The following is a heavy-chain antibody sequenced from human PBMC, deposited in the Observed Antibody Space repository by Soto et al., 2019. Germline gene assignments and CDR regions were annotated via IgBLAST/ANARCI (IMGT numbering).Heavy chain of an antibody. CDR2: IIPIFDTT. D-gene: IGHD3-22*01. CDR1: GGTFSSYA. V-gene: IGHV1-69*06. J-gene: IGHJ4*02. Sequence: SVKVSCKTSGGTFSSYAISWVRQAPGQGLEWMGGIIPIFDTTNYAQKFQGRVTITADKSTSAAYMELSSLRSEDTAVYYCARDGRYYDSSGYYSDYWGQGTLVNVSS. CDR3: ARDGRYYDSSGYYSDY.